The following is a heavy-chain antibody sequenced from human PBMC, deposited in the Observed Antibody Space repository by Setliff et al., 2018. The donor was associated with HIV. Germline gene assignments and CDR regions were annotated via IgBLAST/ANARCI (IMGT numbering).Heavy chain of an antibody. CDR3: ARVWSPGGYSHAFDI. J-gene: IGHJ3*02. CDR2: INPRGGST. V-gene: IGHV1-46*01. D-gene: IGHD3-22*01. Sequence: GASVMVSCKASGYTFTNYYVHWVRQAPGQGLEWTGMINPRGGSTNYAQMFQGRVTMTRDTSTSTVYMELSSLRSEDTAVYYCARVWSPGGYSHAFDIWGQGTMVTVSS. CDR1: GYTFTNYY.